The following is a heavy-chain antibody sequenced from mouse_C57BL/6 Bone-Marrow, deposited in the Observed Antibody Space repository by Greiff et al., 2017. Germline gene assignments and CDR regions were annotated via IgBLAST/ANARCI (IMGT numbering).Heavy chain of an antibody. D-gene: IGHD1-1*01. V-gene: IGHV2-5*01. J-gene: IGHJ1*03. CDR1: GFSLTSYG. CDR3: AKRVITTVGLDV. CDR2: IWRGGST. Sequence: VKLMESGPGLVQPSQSLSITCTVSGFSLTSYGVHWVRQSPGKGLEWLGVIWRGGSTDYNAAFMSRLSITKDNSKSQVFFKMNSLQADDTAIYYCAKRVITTVGLDVWGTGTTVTVSS.